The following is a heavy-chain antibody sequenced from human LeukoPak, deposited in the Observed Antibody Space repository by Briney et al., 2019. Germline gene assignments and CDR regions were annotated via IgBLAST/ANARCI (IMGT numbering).Heavy chain of an antibody. Sequence: SETLSLTCTVSGASISSYYWSWIRQPPGKGLEWIGYIYYNGSANKNPSLKSRVTISADTSKNQFSLKVNSVTAADTAVYYCARVGLLDGILDVWDKGTTVTVSS. V-gene: IGHV4-59*01. J-gene: IGHJ6*04. CDR2: IYYNGSA. CDR1: GASISSYY. CDR3: ARVGLLDGILDV. D-gene: IGHD3-10*01.